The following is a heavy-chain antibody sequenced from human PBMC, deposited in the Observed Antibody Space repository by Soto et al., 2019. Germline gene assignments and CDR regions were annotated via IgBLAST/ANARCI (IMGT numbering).Heavy chain of an antibody. CDR3: ATGVVVPAARDCYFDY. J-gene: IGHJ4*01. CDR2: INHSRST. CDR1: CGCFIGYY. Sequence: LSLTCAVDCGCFIGYYWRYMRQPPGKELEWMVGINHSRSTNYNPSLKSRVNISVDPSKDQFSLKLSSVNAADTAVYYCATGVVVPAARDCYFDYWGQGTMVTVSS. D-gene: IGHD2-2*01. V-gene: IGHV4-34*01.